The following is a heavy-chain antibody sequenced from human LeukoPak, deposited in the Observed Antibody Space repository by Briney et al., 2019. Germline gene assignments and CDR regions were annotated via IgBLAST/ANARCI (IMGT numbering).Heavy chain of an antibody. CDR2: SKSKSDGGTT. CDR1: GLTFSNAW. CDR3: TTDLVY. J-gene: IGHJ4*02. Sequence: GGSLRLSCAASGLTFSNAWMNWVRQAPGRGLEWVARSKSKSDGGTTDYTAPVKGRFTISRDDSKNTLYLQMNSLKTDDTAVYYCTTDLVYWGQGTLVTVSS. V-gene: IGHV3-15*01.